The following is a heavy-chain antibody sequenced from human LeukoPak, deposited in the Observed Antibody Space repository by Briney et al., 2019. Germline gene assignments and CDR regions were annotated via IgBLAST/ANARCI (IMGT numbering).Heavy chain of an antibody. CDR2: INHSGST. J-gene: IGHJ3*02. D-gene: IGHD1-1*01. Sequence: SETLSLTCAVYGGSFSGYYWSWIRQPPGKGLEWIGEINHSGSTNYNPSLKSRVTISVDTSKNQFSLKLSSVTAADTAVYYCARESAPNDDAFDIWGQGTMVTVSS. CDR3: ARESAPNDDAFDI. CDR1: GGSFSGYY. V-gene: IGHV4-34*01.